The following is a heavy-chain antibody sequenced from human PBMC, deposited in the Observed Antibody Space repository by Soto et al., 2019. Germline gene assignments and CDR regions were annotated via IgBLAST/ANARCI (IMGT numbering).Heavy chain of an antibody. CDR3: AKDQSHAFDI. J-gene: IGHJ3*02. CDR1: GFTFSTYG. Sequence: QVQLVESGGGVVQPGRSLRLSCVASGFTFSTYGMYWVRQAPGKGLEWVAVLSYDGSDKYYADSVKGRFTISSDNSKNTLYLQMNSLRAEDTAVYYCAKDQSHAFDIWGPGTMVTVSS. CDR2: LSYDGSDK. V-gene: IGHV3-30*18.